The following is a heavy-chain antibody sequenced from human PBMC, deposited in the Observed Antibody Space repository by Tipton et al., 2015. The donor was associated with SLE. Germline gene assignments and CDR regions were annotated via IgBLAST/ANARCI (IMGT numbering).Heavy chain of an antibody. CDR2: ISGRGGTT. V-gene: IGHV3-23*01. CDR3: AKGLRFLEWLSGDVFDM. Sequence: SLRLSCAASGFTFSNYAMSWVRQAPGKGLEWVSGISGRGGTTYHADSVKGRFTISRDNSKNTLYLQMNSLRAEDTAIYYCAKGLRFLEWLSGDVFDMWGQGTMVIVSS. CDR1: GFTFSNYA. J-gene: IGHJ3*02. D-gene: IGHD3-3*01.